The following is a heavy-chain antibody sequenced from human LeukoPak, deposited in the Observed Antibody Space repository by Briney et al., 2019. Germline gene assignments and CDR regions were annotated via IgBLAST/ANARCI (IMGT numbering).Heavy chain of an antibody. V-gene: IGHV1-69*05. CDR3: ARGGVAAAGMHYYYYMDV. J-gene: IGHJ6*03. CDR2: IIPIFGTA. D-gene: IGHD6-13*01. CDR1: GGTFSSYA. Sequence: ASVKVSCKASGGTFSSYAISWVRQAPGQGLEWMGGIIPIFGTANYAQKFQGRVTITTDESTSTAYMELSSLRSEDTAVYYCARGGVAAAGMHYYYYMDVWGKGTTVTVSS.